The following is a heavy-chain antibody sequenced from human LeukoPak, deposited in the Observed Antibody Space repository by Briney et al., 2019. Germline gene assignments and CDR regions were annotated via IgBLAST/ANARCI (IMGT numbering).Heavy chain of an antibody. D-gene: IGHD3-9*01. CDR3: AKSSHYDILTVYGMDV. V-gene: IGHV3-9*01. Sequence: SLRLSCAASGFTFGDYAMHWVRQAPGKGLEWVSGISWNSGSIGYADSVKGRFTISRDNAKNSLYLQMNSLRAEDTALYYCAKSSHYDILTVYGMDVWGQGTTVIVSS. CDR1: GFTFGDYA. CDR2: ISWNSGSI. J-gene: IGHJ6*02.